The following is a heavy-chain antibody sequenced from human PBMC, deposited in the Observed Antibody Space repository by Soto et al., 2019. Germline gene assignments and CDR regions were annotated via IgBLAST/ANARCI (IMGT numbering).Heavy chain of an antibody. CDR1: GGSISSYY. CDR3: ARDNYDSSGYLPFDY. J-gene: IGHJ4*02. V-gene: IGHV4-59*01. D-gene: IGHD3-22*01. CDR2: IYYSGST. Sequence: ASETLSLTCTVSGGSISSYYGSWIRQPPGKGLEWIGYIYYSGSTNYNPSLKSRVTISVDTSKNQFSLKLSSVTAADTAVYYCARDNYDSSGYLPFDYRGQGTLVTVSS.